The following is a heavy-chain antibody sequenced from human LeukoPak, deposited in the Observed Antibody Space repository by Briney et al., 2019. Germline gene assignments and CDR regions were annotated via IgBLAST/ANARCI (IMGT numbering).Heavy chain of an antibody. CDR3: AELGITMIGGV. V-gene: IGHV3-21*01. Sequence: GGSLRLSCAATGFTFSNFAMHWVRQAPGKGLEWVSSISSSSSYIYYADSVKGRFTISRDNAKNSLYLQMNSLRAEDTAVYYCAELGITMIGGVWGKGTTVTISS. J-gene: IGHJ6*04. CDR1: GFTFSNFA. D-gene: IGHD3-10*02. CDR2: ISSSSSYI.